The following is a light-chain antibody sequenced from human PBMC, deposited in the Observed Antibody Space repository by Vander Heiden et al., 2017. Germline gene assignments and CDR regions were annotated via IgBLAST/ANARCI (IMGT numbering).Light chain of an antibody. Sequence: QSALTQPRPVSGSPGQSVTISCTGTSSDVGGYNYVSWYQQHPSKATKRMSYDVSKRPSGVPDRFSGSTSGNTASLTISGLQAEDEADYYCCSYAGSYSYVFGTGTKVTVL. CDR2: DVS. CDR1: SSDVGGYNY. V-gene: IGLV2-11*01. CDR3: CSYAGSYSYV. J-gene: IGLJ1*01.